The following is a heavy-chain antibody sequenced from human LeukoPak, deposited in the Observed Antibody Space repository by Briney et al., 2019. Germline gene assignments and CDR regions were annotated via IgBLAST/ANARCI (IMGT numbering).Heavy chain of an antibody. CDR2: IYYSGST. V-gene: IGHV4-61*01. CDR1: GGSIRSGYYY. Sequence: PSETLSLTCTCSGGSIRSGYYYWSWIRQPPGKGLEWIGYIYYSGSTNYNPSLKSRVTISVDTSKNQFSLKLSSVTAADTAVYYCARCSEPYYFDYWGQGTLVTVSS. D-gene: IGHD1-14*01. CDR3: ARCSEPYYFDY. J-gene: IGHJ4*02.